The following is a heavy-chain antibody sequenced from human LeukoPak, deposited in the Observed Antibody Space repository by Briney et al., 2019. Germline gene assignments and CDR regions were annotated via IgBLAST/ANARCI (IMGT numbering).Heavy chain of an antibody. V-gene: IGHV1-2*06. D-gene: IGHD3-10*01. J-gene: IGHJ4*02. CDR1: GYTFTGYY. CDR2: IIPNSGGT. CDR3: ARDMVRGVIIPDY. Sequence: ASVKVSCKASGYTFTGYYMHWVRQAPGQGLEWMGRIIPNSGGTNYAQKFQGRVTMTRDTSISTAYMELSRLRSDDTAVYYCARDMVRGVIIPDYWGQGTLVTVSS.